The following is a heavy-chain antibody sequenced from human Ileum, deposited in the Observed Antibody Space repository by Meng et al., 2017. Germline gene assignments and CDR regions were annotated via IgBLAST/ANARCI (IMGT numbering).Heavy chain of an antibody. CDR2: IHHSGRT. D-gene: IGHD1-26*01. V-gene: IGHV4-34*01. CDR3: VRGPARETHDFDY. J-gene: IGHJ4*02. Sequence: QEQLNQWGAGLLKPSTTMSPTWAVFGGSFNDYYWSWVRQSPGKGLEWIGQIHHSGRTNYKSSLERRVTISVDTSKSQFSLKLTSVTAADTAMYYCVRGPARETHDFDYWGQGALVTVSS. CDR1: GGSFNDYY.